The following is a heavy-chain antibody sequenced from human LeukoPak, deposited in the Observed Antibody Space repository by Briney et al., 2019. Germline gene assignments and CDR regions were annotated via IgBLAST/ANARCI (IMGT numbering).Heavy chain of an antibody. Sequence: PSETLSLTCSVSGGSMNDNYLTWIRQAPGKGLEWIGYISNSGTTDYNPSLKSRVTISVDTSKNQFSLKLSSVTAADTAVYYCARHRSGTTVDYWGQGTLVTVSS. D-gene: IGHD4-17*01. V-gene: IGHV4-59*08. CDR3: ARHRSGTTVDY. J-gene: IGHJ4*02. CDR1: GGSMNDNY. CDR2: ISNSGTT.